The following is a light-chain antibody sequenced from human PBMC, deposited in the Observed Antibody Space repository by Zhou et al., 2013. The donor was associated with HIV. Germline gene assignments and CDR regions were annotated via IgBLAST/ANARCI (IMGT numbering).Light chain of an antibody. J-gene: IGKJ1*01. CDR3: QQLNSYPPET. V-gene: IGKV1-8*01. CDR1: EDISTY. CDR2: AAS. Sequence: AIRVTQSPSSLSASTGDRVTITCRASEDISTYLAWYQQKSGKAPKILMYAASTLQSAVPSRFSGSGSGTDFTLTINCLQSEDFATYYCQQLNSYPPETFGQGTKVEIK.